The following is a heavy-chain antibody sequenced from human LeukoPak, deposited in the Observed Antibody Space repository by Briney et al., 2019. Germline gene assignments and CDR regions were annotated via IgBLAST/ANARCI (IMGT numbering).Heavy chain of an antibody. CDR1: DYSISSGFY. CDR2: IYHTGIT. J-gene: IGHJ4*02. V-gene: IGHV4-38-2*02. CDR3: ARGYTSGRFDY. D-gene: IGHD6-19*01. Sequence: SETLSLTCTVSDYSISSGFYWGWTRQPPGKGLEWIGYIYHTGITYYNPSLKSRVTLSVDTSQNQFSLRLTSVTAAETAMYYCARGYTSGRFDYWGQGTLVTVSS.